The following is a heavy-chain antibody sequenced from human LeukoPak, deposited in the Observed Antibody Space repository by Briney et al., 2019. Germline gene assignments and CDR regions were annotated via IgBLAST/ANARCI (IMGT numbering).Heavy chain of an antibody. CDR2: IYYSGST. Sequence: SETLSLTCTVSGGSLSSSSYYWGWIRQPPGKGLEWIGSIYYSGSTYYNPSLKSRVTISVDTSKNQFSLKLSSVTAADTAVYYCARGRELLWGDFDYWGQGTLVTVSS. J-gene: IGHJ4*02. V-gene: IGHV4-39*07. D-gene: IGHD1-26*01. CDR3: ARGRELLWGDFDY. CDR1: GGSLSSSSYY.